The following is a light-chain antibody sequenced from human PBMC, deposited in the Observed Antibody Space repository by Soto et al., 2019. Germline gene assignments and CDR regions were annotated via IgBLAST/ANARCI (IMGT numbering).Light chain of an antibody. CDR3: QQRSNCPST. V-gene: IGKV3-11*01. CDR2: DAS. CDR1: QSVSSY. Sequence: EIVLTQSPATLSLSPGERATLSCRASQSVSSYLAWYQQKPGQAPRLLIYDASNRATGIPARFSGSGSGTDFTLTISSLEPEDFAVYYCQQRSNCPSTFGPGTKEDIK. J-gene: IGKJ3*01.